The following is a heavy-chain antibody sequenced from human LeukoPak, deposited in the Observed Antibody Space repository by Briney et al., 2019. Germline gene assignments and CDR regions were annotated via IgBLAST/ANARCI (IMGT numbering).Heavy chain of an antibody. Sequence: GGSLSLSCAASGFTFSSYWMSWVRQAPGKGLEWVANIKQDGSEKYYVDSVKGRFTISRDNAKNSLYLQMNSLRAEDTAVYYCARDQLVVIPVYFDYWGQGTLVTVSS. CDR1: GFTFSSYW. D-gene: IGHD2-2*01. CDR3: ARDQLVVIPVYFDY. CDR2: IKQDGSEK. J-gene: IGHJ4*02. V-gene: IGHV3-7*01.